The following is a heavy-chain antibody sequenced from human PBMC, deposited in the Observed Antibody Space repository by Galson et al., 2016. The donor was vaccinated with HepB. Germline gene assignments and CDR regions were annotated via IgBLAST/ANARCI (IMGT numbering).Heavy chain of an antibody. V-gene: IGHV4-39*01. Sequence: SETLSLTCSVSGGSISGSSYSWVWFRQPPGKGLEWIGSIYYSGNTFYDPSLKSRVTISVQTSKNQFSLKLSSVTAADTAVYYCARLRWYRIDYWGQGTLVTVTS. CDR1: GGSISGSSYS. CDR3: ARLRWYRIDY. CDR2: IYYSGNT. J-gene: IGHJ4*02. D-gene: IGHD4-23*01.